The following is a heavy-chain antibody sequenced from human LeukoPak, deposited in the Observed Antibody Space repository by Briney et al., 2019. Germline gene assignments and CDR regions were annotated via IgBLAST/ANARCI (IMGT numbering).Heavy chain of an antibody. Sequence: SETLSLTCTVSGGSISSYYWSWIRQPPGKGLEWIGYFSYSGSTNYNPSLRSRVTISVDTSNNQFSLKVSSVTAADTAIYYCARWAAGRDGMDVWGQGTAVTVSS. D-gene: IGHD6-13*01. J-gene: IGHJ6*02. CDR2: FSYSGST. CDR3: ARWAAGRDGMDV. CDR1: GGSISSYY. V-gene: IGHV4-59*01.